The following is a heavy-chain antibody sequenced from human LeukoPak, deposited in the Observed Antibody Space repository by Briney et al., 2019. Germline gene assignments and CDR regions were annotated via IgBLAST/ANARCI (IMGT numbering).Heavy chain of an antibody. Sequence: PSETLSLTCAVSGGSISSGGYSWSWIRQPPGKGLEWIGYIYHSGSTYYNPSLKSRVTISVDRSKNQFSLKLSSVTAADTAVYCCARDYAYGDYVWFDPWGQGTLVTVSS. J-gene: IGHJ5*02. V-gene: IGHV4-30-2*01. CDR1: GGSISSGGYS. D-gene: IGHD4-17*01. CDR3: ARDYAYGDYVWFDP. CDR2: IYHSGST.